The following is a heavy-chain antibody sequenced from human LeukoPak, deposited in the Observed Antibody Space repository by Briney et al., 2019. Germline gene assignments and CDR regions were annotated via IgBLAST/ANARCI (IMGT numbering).Heavy chain of an antibody. Sequence: PSETLSLTCTVSAGSISSSSYYWGWIRQPPGKGLEWIGSIYYSGSTYYNPSLKSRVTISVDTSKNQFSLKLSSVTAADTAVYYCARQSLWTNYYDSSGAFDIWGQGTMVTVSS. J-gene: IGHJ3*02. V-gene: IGHV4-39*01. CDR3: ARQSLWTNYYDSSGAFDI. CDR1: AGSISSSSYY. CDR2: IYYSGST. D-gene: IGHD3-22*01.